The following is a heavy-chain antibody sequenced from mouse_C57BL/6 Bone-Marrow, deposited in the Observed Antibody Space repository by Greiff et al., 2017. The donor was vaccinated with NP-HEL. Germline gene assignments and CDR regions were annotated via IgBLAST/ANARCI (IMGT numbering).Heavy chain of an antibody. CDR3: AGLRRVPYFDY. J-gene: IGHJ2*01. Sequence: QVQLQQSGAELAKPGASVKLSCKASGYTFTSYWMHWVKQRPGQGLEWIGYINPSSGYTKYNQTFKDKATLTADKSSSTAYMQLSSLTYEDSAVYYCAGLRRVPYFDYGGQGTTLTVSS. D-gene: IGHD2-12*01. CDR1: GYTFTSYW. CDR2: INPSSGYT. V-gene: IGHV1-7*01.